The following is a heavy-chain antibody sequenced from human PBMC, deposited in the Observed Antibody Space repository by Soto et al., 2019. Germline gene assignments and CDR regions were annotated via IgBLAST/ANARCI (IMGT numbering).Heavy chain of an antibody. CDR1: GYTFTSYA. J-gene: IGHJ4*02. CDR2: INAGNSNT. Sequence: QVQLVQSGAEEKKPGASVKVSCKASGYTFTSYAMHWVRQAPGQRLEWIGWINAGNSNTKYSQKFQGRFSITRDTSASTAYMELSSLRSEDTAVYYCARGGPPIDYWGQGTLVTVSS. V-gene: IGHV1-3*05. D-gene: IGHD3-10*01. CDR3: ARGGPPIDY.